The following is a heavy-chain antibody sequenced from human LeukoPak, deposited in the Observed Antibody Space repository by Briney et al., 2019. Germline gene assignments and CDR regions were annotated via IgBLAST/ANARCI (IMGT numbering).Heavy chain of an antibody. D-gene: IGHD4-23*01. CDR3: ARTEGTVAYDS. J-gene: IGHJ5*01. CDR1: GFTFRSYW. CDR2: INSVGSGT. Sequence: PGGSLRRSCAASGFTFRSYWMHWVGPAPRKGLVWVSRINSVGSGTIYADSVRGRCTICRDNAKNTLYLQVNSLRAEDTAVSYCARTEGTVAYDSWGQGPLVTVSS. V-gene: IGHV3-74*01.